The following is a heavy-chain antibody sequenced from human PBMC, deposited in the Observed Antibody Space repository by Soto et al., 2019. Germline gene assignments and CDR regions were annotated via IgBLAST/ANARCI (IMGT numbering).Heavy chain of an antibody. V-gene: IGHV3-23*01. CDR3: AKDLTYSSGWYDGY. CDR2: ISGSGGST. D-gene: IGHD6-19*01. J-gene: IGHJ4*02. Sequence: PGGSLRLSCAASGFTFSSYAMSWVRQAPGKGLEWVSAISGSGGSTYYADSVKGRFTISRDNSKNTLYLQMNSLRAEDTAVYYCAKDLTYSSGWYDGYWGQGTLVTVSS. CDR1: GFTFSSYA.